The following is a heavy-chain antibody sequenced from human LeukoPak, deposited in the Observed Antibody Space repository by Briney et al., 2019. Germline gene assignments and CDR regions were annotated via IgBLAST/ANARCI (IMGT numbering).Heavy chain of an antibody. V-gene: IGHV3-7*01. CDR1: GFTFSSYW. J-gene: IGHJ3*02. Sequence: QSGRSLRLSCAASGFTFSSYWMGWVRQAPGKGLEWVANINQDGSAKYYVDFVKGRFTISKDNAKRSLYLLMNSLRAEDTAVYYCARGDYYDSGTSFIDAFDIWGQGTKVTVSS. CDR3: ARGDYYDSGTSFIDAFDI. CDR2: INQDGSAK. D-gene: IGHD3-10*01.